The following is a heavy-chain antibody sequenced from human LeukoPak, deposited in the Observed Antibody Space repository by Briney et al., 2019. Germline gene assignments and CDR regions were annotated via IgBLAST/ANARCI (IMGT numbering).Heavy chain of an antibody. Sequence: GGSLRLSCAASGFTFSSYGMHWVRQAPGKGLEWVAVISYDGSNEYYADSVKGRLTISRDNSKNTMYLQMNSLRDEDTAVYYCAKDRVNYYDSSGYYYYFDYWGQGTLVTVSS. D-gene: IGHD3-22*01. J-gene: IGHJ4*02. CDR2: ISYDGSNE. CDR3: AKDRVNYYDSSGYYYYFDY. V-gene: IGHV3-30*18. CDR1: GFTFSSYG.